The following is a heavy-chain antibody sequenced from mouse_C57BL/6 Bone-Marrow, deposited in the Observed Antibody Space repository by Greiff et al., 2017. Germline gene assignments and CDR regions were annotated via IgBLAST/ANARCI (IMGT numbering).Heavy chain of an antibody. CDR2: IDPNSGGT. V-gene: IGHV1-72*01. D-gene: IGHD2-3*01. CDR1: GYTFTSYW. CDR3: ARGYDGYYGLGFDY. J-gene: IGHJ2*01. Sequence: QVQLQQPGAELVKPGASVKLSCKASGYTFTSYWMHWVKQRPGRGLEWIGRIDPNSGGTKYNEKFKSKATLTVYKHSSTAYMQLSSLTSEDSAVYYCARGYDGYYGLGFDYWGQGTTLTVSS.